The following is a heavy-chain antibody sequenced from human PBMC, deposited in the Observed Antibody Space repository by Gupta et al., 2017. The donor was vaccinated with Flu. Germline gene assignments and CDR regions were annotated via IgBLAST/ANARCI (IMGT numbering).Heavy chain of an antibody. CDR2: ISYDGINT. CDR3: AKSGSSGTPHSYYPDS. V-gene: IGHV3-30-3*02. Sequence: QVQLVESGGGVVQPGRSLRLSCAASGFAFRTYFMYWVRQAPGKGLEWVSTISYDGINTYYTDSGKGRFTISRDNSKNTLYLQMDSLRDEETAIYYCAKSGSSGTPHSYYPDSCGQGTLVTVSS. D-gene: IGHD3-22*01. J-gene: IGHJ4*02. CDR1: GFAFRTYF.